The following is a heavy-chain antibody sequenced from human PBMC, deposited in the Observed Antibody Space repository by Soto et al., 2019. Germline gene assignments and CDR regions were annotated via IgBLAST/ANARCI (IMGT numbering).Heavy chain of an antibody. CDR2: IYSGGST. Sequence: GGSLRLSCAASGFTVSSNYMSWVRQAPGKGLEWVSVIYSGGSTYYADSVKGRFTISRYNSKNTLYLQMNSLRAEDTAVYYCARYSSSGYYSPHDAFDIWGQGTMVTVSS. D-gene: IGHD3-22*01. J-gene: IGHJ3*02. CDR3: ARYSSSGYYSPHDAFDI. V-gene: IGHV3-53*01. CDR1: GFTVSSNY.